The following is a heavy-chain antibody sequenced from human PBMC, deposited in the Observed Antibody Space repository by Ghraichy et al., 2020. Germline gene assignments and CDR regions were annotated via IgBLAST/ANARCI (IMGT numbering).Heavy chain of an antibody. CDR1: GFTFSSYA. CDR2: ISYDGSNK. V-gene: IGHV3-30*04. CDR3: AREYYYDSSGYYSFYYYYGMDV. D-gene: IGHD3-22*01. J-gene: IGHJ6*02. Sequence: GGSLRLSCAASGFTFSSYAMHWVRQAPGKGLEWVAVISYDGSNKYYADSVKGRFTISRDNSKNTLYLQMNSLRAEDTAVYYCAREYYYDSSGYYSFYYYYGMDVWGQGTTVTVSS.